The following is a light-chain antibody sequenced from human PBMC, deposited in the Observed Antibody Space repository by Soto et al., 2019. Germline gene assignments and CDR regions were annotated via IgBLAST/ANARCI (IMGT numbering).Light chain of an antibody. Sequence: EIVLTQSPGTLSLSPGERATLSCRASQSVSNSYLAWYQQKPGQAPRLLIYGVSSRATGIPDRFSGSGSRTDFTLTISRLEPEDFAVYYCHQYGSSPYTFGQGTKLEI. CDR2: GVS. J-gene: IGKJ2*01. CDR3: HQYGSSPYT. V-gene: IGKV3-20*01. CDR1: QSVSNSY.